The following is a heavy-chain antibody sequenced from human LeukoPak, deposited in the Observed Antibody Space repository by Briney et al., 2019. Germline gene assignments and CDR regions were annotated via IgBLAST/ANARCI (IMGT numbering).Heavy chain of an antibody. V-gene: IGHV3-9*01. CDR3: AKDIEGYDYFNAFDI. CDR1: GFTFDDYA. D-gene: IGHD5-12*01. J-gene: IGHJ3*02. CDR2: ISWRSATI. Sequence: PGGSLRLSCAASGFTFDDYAMHWVRQAPGKGLEWVSGISWRSATIDYADSVKGRFTISRDNAKKSLYLQMNSLTVEDTALYYCAKDIEGYDYFNAFDIWGQGTMVTVSS.